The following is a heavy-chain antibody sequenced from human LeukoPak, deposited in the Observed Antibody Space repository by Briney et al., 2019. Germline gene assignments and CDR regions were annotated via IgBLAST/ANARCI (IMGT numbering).Heavy chain of an antibody. J-gene: IGHJ4*02. V-gene: IGHV4-59*01. CDR2: IYYSGST. CDR1: GGSISSYY. D-gene: IGHD6-13*01. CDR3: ARGLMMAVAGRGEFHY. Sequence: SETLSLTCTVSGGSISSYYWSWIRQPPGKGLEWIGYIYYSGSTNYNPSLKSRVTISVDTSKNRFSLKLSSVTAADTAVYYCARGLMMAVAGRGEFHYWGQGTLVTVSS.